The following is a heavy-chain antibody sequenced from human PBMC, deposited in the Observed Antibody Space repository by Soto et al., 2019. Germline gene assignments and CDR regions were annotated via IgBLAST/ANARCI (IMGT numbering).Heavy chain of an antibody. J-gene: IGHJ4*02. CDR1: GFSFSNYW. Sequence: EVQLVESGGGLVQPGGSLRLSCAASGFSFSNYWMRWARQAPGKGLEWLATTKEDGSEKYYVDSVKGRFTISRDNAENALYLQMSSLRGEDTAVYYCATAASGSTQGGYWGQGTLVTVSS. D-gene: IGHD3-10*01. CDR3: ATAASGSTQGGY. CDR2: TKEDGSEK. V-gene: IGHV3-7*01.